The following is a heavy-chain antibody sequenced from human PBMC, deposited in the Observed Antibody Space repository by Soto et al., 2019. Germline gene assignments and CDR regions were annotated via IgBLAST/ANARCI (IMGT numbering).Heavy chain of an antibody. CDR3: AKDYSNYEGPDY. D-gene: IGHD4-4*01. J-gene: IGHJ4*02. V-gene: IGHV3-30*18. CDR1: GFTFSSYG. CDR2: ISYDGSNK. Sequence: GGSLRLSCAASGFTFSSYGMHWVRQAPGKGLEWVAVISYDGSNKYYADSVKGRFTISRDNSKNTLYLQMNSLRAEDTAVYYCAKDYSNYEGPDYWGQGTLVTVSS.